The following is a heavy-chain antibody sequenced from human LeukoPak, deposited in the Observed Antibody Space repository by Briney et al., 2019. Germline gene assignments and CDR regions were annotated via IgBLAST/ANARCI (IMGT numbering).Heavy chain of an antibody. V-gene: IGHV4-31*03. Sequence: SETLPLTCTVSGGSISSGGYYWSWIRQHPGKGLEWIGYIYYSGSTYYNPSLKSRVTISVDTSKNQFSLKLSSVTAADTAVYYCARDMVVLRQYYGMDVWGQGTTVTVSS. CDR1: GGSISSGGYY. CDR3: ARDMVVLRQYYGMDV. J-gene: IGHJ6*02. D-gene: IGHD2-21*01. CDR2: IYYSGST.